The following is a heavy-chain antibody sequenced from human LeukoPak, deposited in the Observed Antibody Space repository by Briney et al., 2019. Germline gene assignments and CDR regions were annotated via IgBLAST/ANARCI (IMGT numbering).Heavy chain of an antibody. CDR1: GFTFSNYG. J-gene: IGHJ4*02. Sequence: GGSLRLSCEASGFTFSNYGKHWVRQAPGKGLDWVGVIWFDGSNRYYADPVKGRFTISRDNSKNTLYLQVNSVRAEDTAVYYCARGTSGYYDYWGQGALSPSPQ. D-gene: IGHD2-2*01. CDR2: IWFDGSNR. V-gene: IGHV3-33*01. CDR3: ARGTSGYYDY.